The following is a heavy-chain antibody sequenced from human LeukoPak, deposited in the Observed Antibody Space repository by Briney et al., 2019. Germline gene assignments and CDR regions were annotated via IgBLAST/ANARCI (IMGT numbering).Heavy chain of an antibody. CDR3: ARFYCTSTVCYPDY. CDR2: INHSGSA. D-gene: IGHD2/OR15-2a*01. CDR1: GGSFSDYY. J-gene: IGHJ4*02. Sequence: SETLSLTCAVSGGSFSDYYWSWIRQPPGKGLEWIAEINHSGSATYNPSLRSRVTISVDTSRNQFSLRLGSVTAADTAVYYCARFYCTSTVCYPDYWGQGSLVTVSS. V-gene: IGHV4-34*01.